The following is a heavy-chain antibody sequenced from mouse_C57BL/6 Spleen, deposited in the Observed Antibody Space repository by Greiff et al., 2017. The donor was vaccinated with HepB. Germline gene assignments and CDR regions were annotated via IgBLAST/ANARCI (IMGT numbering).Heavy chain of an antibody. V-gene: IGHV1-50*01. Sequence: QVQLKESGAELVKPGASVKLSCKASGYTFTSYWMQWVKQRPGQGLEWIGEIDPSDSYTNYNQKFKGKATLTVDTSSSTAYMQLSSLTSEDSAVYYCYSKAFDYWGQGTTLTVSS. CDR1: GYTFTSYW. CDR2: IDPSDSYT. D-gene: IGHD2-5*01. J-gene: IGHJ2*01. CDR3: YSKAFDY.